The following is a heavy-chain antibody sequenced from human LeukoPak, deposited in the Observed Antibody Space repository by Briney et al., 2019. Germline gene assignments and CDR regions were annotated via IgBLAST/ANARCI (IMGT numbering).Heavy chain of an antibody. CDR2: IFYSGST. CDR3: ARPATVTTSFWYFDL. Sequence: WETLSLTCTISGGSISSSSYYWGWIRQPPGKGLEWIGSIFYSGSTYYNPSLKRRVAISVDTSKNQFSLNLSSVTAADTAVYYCARPATVTTSFWYFDLWGRGTLVTVSS. CDR1: GGSISSSSYY. J-gene: IGHJ2*01. V-gene: IGHV4-39*01. D-gene: IGHD4-17*01.